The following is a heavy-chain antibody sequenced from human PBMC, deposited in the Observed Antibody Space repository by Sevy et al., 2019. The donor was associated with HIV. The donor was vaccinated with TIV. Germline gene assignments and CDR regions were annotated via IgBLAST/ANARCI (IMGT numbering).Heavy chain of an antibody. CDR2: ISSSSSYI. CDR1: GFTFSSYS. Sequence: GGSLRLSCAASGFTFSSYSMNWVRQAPGKGLEWVSSISSSSSYIYYADSVKGRSTISRDNAKNSLYLQMNSLRVEDTAVYYCARDLVYYGSGSYYNKLSIPNYFDYWGQGTLVTVSS. J-gene: IGHJ4*02. V-gene: IGHV3-21*01. D-gene: IGHD3-10*01. CDR3: ARDLVYYGSGSYYNKLSIPNYFDY.